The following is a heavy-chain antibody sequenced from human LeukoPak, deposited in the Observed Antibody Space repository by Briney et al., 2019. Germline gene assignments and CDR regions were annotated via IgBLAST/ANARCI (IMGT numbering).Heavy chain of an antibody. D-gene: IGHD6-13*01. J-gene: IGHJ6*02. CDR3: AKDTKRAAADQYYYYYGMDV. CDR1: GFTFSSYA. V-gene: IGHV3-23*01. CDR2: ISGSGGST. Sequence: PGGSLRLSCAASGFTFSSYAMSWVRQAPGKGLEWVSAISGSGGSTYYADSVKDRFTISRDNSKNTLYLQMNSLRAEDTAVYYCAKDTKRAAADQYYYYYGMDVWGQGTTVTVSS.